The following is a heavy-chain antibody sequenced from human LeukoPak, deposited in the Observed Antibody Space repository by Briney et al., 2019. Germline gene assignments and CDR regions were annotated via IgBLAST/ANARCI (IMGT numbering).Heavy chain of an antibody. Sequence: SETLSLTCSVSGGSISSGSYYWSWIRQPAGKGLEWIGRIYTSGSTNYNPSLKSRVTISVDTSKNQFSLKLSSVTAADTAVYYCARGGYYGSGNDFRFDPWGQGTLVTVSS. CDR3: ARGGYYGSGNDFRFDP. V-gene: IGHV4-61*02. CDR1: GGSISSGSYY. D-gene: IGHD3-10*01. CDR2: IYTSGST. J-gene: IGHJ5*02.